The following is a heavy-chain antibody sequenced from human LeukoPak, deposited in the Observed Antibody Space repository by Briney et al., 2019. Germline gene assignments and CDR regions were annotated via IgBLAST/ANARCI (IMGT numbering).Heavy chain of an antibody. Sequence: GRPLRLSCEASGLTFSSYAIHWVRQAPGKGLEWVGLISYDGSNKYYADSVKGRFTISRDNSKNTLYLQMNSLRAEDTAVYYCARAAYDSSGYLTLWGQGTLVTVSS. V-gene: IGHV3-30-3*01. J-gene: IGHJ4*02. D-gene: IGHD3-22*01. CDR2: ISYDGSNK. CDR3: ARAAYDSSGYLTL. CDR1: GLTFSSYA.